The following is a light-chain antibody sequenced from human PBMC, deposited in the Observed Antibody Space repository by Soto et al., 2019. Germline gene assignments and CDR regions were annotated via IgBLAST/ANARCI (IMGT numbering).Light chain of an antibody. J-gene: IGKJ1*01. CDR3: HQRNSWPRT. Sequence: ESVSTQSPATLSSSPGERATLSSRSSQTVGSKLAWYQHKPGQAPRLLIHDTSNRATGSAARFSGSGSGTDFALTISSLEPEDFAVYYCHQRNSWPRTFGQGTKVDIK. CDR2: DTS. CDR1: QTVGSK. V-gene: IGKV3-11*01.